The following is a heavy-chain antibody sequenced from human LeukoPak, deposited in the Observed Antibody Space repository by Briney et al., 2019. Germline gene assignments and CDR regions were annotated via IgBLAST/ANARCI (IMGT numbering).Heavy chain of an antibody. CDR1: GFTFSSYD. Sequence: GGSLRLSCAASGFTFSSYDMHWVRHATGKGLEWVSAIGTAGDTYYPGSVKGRFTISRENAKNSLYLQMNSLRAGDTAVYYCARAVAGTRDAFDIWGQGTMVTVSS. CDR2: IGTAGDT. J-gene: IGHJ3*02. D-gene: IGHD6-19*01. CDR3: ARAVAGTRDAFDI. V-gene: IGHV3-13*01.